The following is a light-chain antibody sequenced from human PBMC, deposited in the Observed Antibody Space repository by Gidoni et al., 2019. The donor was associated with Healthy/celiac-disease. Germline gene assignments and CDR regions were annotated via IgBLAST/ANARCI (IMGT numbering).Light chain of an antibody. V-gene: IGKV2-28*01. J-gene: IGKJ2*01. Sequence: VMTQSPLSLLVTPGEPASISCRSSQSLLHSNGYNYLDWYLQKPGQSPQLLIYLGSNRASGVPDRFSGSGSGTDFTLKISRVEAEDVGVYYCMQALQTPRTFGQGTKLEIK. CDR3: MQALQTPRT. CDR1: QSLLHSNGYNY. CDR2: LGS.